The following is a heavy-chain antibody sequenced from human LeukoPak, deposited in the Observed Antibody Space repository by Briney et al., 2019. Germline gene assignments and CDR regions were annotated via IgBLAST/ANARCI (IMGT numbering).Heavy chain of an antibody. CDR3: ATDPGSGDY. V-gene: IGHV3-21*01. D-gene: IGHD6-19*01. CDR2: ITTRNNI. J-gene: IGHJ4*02. Sequence: GGSLRLSCAASGFTFSSYSMNWVRQAPGKGLEWVSSITTRNNIFYAGSVKGRFTISRDNALNSLYLQMNSLRADDTAVYYCATDPGSGDYWGQGTLVTVSS. CDR1: GFTFSSYS.